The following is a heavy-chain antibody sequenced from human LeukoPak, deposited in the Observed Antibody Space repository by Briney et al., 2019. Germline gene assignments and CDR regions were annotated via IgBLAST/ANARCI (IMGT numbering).Heavy chain of an antibody. CDR1: GFTVSSNY. D-gene: IGHD6-13*01. CDR3: ARDAAAQQVFHYFDY. Sequence: GGSQRLSCAASGFTVSSNYMSWVRQAPGKGLEWVSLICSGGTTYYADSVRGRFTISRDNSKNTLYLQMNSLRAEDTAVYYCARDAAAQQVFHYFDYWGQGALVTVSS. V-gene: IGHV3-53*01. CDR2: ICSGGTT. J-gene: IGHJ4*02.